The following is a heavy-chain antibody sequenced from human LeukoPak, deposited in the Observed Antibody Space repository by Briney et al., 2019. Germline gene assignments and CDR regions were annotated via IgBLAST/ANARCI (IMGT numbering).Heavy chain of an antibody. V-gene: IGHV4-59*12. CDR3: AREYYYYYYMDV. CDR2: SYYNGNT. J-gene: IGHJ6*03. Sequence: SETLSLTCTVSGGSISSYYWSWIRQPAGKGLEWIGFSYYNGNTNYNPSLKSRVTISVDMSKSQFSLKLSSVTAADTAVYYCAREYYYYYYMDVWGKGTTVTVSS. CDR1: GGSISSYY.